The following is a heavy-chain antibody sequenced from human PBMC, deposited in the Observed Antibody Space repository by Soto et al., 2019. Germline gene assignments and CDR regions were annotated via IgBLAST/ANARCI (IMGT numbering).Heavy chain of an antibody. J-gene: IGHJ4*02. V-gene: IGHV3-30-3*01. CDR2: ISYDGSNK. D-gene: IGHD3-16*01. CDR1: GFTFSSYA. Sequence: QVQLVESGGGVVQPGRSLRLSYAASGFTFSSYAMHWVRQAPGKGLEWVAVISYDGSNKYYADSVKGRFTISRDNSKNTLYLQMNSLRAEDTAVYYCAGGRGWLQRPGDYWGQGTLVTVSS. CDR3: AGGRGWLQRPGDY.